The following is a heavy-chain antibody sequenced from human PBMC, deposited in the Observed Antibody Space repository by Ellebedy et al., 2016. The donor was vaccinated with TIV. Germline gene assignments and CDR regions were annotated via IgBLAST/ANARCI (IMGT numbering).Heavy chain of an antibody. CDR2: ISGSGGST. J-gene: IGHJ4*02. D-gene: IGHD1-7*01. CDR1: GITFRAYA. V-gene: IGHV3-23*01. Sequence: GGSLRLSXVASGITFRAYAMSWVRQAPGRGLEWVSAISGSGGSTYYADSVKGRFTISRDKSKKTLYLQMNSLRAEDTAIYYCAKDRLELPLAYFDSWGQGTLVTVSS. CDR3: AKDRLELPLAYFDS.